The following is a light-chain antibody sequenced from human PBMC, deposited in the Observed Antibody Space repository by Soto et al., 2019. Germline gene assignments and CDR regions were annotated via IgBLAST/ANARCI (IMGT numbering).Light chain of an antibody. CDR2: AAS. J-gene: IGKJ1*01. Sequence: AIKMTQSPSSLSASVGDRVTITCRASQGIRNDLGWYQQKPGKAPKLLIYAASSLQSGVPSRFSGSGSGTDFTLTISSLQPQDFATYYCLQDYNYPWTFGQGTKVEIK. CDR1: QGIRND. CDR3: LQDYNYPWT. V-gene: IGKV1-6*01.